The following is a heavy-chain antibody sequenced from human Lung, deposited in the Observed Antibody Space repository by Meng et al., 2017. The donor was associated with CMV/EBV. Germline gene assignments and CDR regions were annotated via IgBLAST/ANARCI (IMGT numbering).Heavy chain of an antibody. CDR2: MNPNSGNT. Sequence: AEVKKPGVSVKVSCNASGYTFTSYDINWVRQATGQGLEWMGWMNPNSGNTGYAQKFQGRVTMTRNTSISTAYMELSSLRSEDTDVYYCARGYCSGGSCPVFDPWGQGTLVTVSS. D-gene: IGHD2-15*01. CDR1: GYTFTSYD. V-gene: IGHV1-8*01. CDR3: ARGYCSGGSCPVFDP. J-gene: IGHJ5*02.